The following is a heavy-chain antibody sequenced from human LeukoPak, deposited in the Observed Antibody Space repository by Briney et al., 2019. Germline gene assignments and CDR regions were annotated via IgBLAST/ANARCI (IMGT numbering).Heavy chain of an antibody. D-gene: IGHD3-22*01. CDR3: APQRHSAYYYDSGRGFVDY. J-gene: IGHJ4*02. CDR1: GFTFSSYS. CDR2: ISSSSSYI. Sequence: GGSLRLSCAASGFTFSSYSMNWVRQAPGKGLEWVSSISSSSSYIYYADSVKGRFTISRDNAKNSLYLQMNSLRAEDTAVYYCAPQRHSAYYYDSGRGFVDYWGQGTLVTVSS. V-gene: IGHV3-21*01.